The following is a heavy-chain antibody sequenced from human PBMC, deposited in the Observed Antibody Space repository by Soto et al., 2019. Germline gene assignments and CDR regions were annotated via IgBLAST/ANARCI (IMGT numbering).Heavy chain of an antibody. CDR2: IYHSGST. Sequence: SETLSLTXAVSGGSISGGGYSWSWIRQPPGKGLEWIGYIYHSGSTYYNPSLKSRVTISVDRSKNQFSLKLSSVTAADTAVYYCARDQGYCTNGVCYDNWFDPWGQGTLVTVSS. V-gene: IGHV4-30-2*01. J-gene: IGHJ5*02. D-gene: IGHD2-8*01. CDR1: GGSISGGGYS. CDR3: ARDQGYCTNGVCYDNWFDP.